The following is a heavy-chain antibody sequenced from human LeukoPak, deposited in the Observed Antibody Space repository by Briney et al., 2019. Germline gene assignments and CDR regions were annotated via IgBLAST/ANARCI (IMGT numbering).Heavy chain of an antibody. J-gene: IGHJ6*03. CDR1: GFTFSTYV. Sequence: GGSLRLSCAASGFTFSTYVVHWVCQAPGKGLEWVAVIWYDGSNKCYADSVRGRFTISRDNSKNTLYLQMNSLRAEDTAVYYCAKEGLELPNYYYYYMDVWGKGTTVTVSS. V-gene: IGHV3-33*06. CDR2: IWYDGSNK. D-gene: IGHD1-7*01. CDR3: AKEGLELPNYYYYYMDV.